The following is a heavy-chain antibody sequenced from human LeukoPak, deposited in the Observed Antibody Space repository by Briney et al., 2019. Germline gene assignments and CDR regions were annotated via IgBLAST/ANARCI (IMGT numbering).Heavy chain of an antibody. CDR1: GGTFSSYA. D-gene: IGHD3-16*01. Sequence: EASVKVSCKASGGTFSSYAISWVRQAPGQGLEWMGGIIPMFGTANYAQKFQGRVTITTDESTNTAHMELSSLRSKDTAVYYCARGGGPWGQGTLVTVSS. V-gene: IGHV1-69*05. CDR3: ARGGGP. CDR2: IIPMFGTA. J-gene: IGHJ5*02.